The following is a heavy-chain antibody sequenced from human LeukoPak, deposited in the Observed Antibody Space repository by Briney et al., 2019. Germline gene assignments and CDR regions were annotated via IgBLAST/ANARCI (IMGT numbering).Heavy chain of an antibody. CDR1: GGTFSSYA. V-gene: IGHV1-69*05. CDR2: IIPIFGTA. CDR3: ARNWNDVAGAEYFQH. D-gene: IGHD1-1*01. Sequence: SVKVSCKASGGTFSSYAISWVRQAPGQGLEWMGGIIPIFGTANYAQNFQGRVTITTDESTSTAYMELSSLRSEDTAVYYCARNWNDVAGAEYFQHWGQGTLVTVSS. J-gene: IGHJ1*01.